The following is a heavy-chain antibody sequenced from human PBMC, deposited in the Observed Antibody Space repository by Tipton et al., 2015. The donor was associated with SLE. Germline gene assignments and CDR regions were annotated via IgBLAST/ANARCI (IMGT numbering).Heavy chain of an antibody. CDR1: GYTFTSYD. V-gene: IGHV1-8*01. CDR3: ARVSGYSYAKGYYMDV. CDR2: MNPNSGNT. Sequence: QSGAEVKKPGASVKVSCKASGYTFTSYDINWVRQATGQGLEWMGWMNPNSGNTGYAQKFQGRVTMTRNTSISTAYMELSSLRSEDTAVYYCARVSGYSYAKGYYMDVWGKGTTVTVSS. D-gene: IGHD5-18*01. J-gene: IGHJ6*03.